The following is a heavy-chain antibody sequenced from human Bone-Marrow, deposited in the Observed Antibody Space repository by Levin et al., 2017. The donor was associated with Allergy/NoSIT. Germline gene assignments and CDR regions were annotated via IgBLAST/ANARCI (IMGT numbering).Heavy chain of an antibody. J-gene: IGHJ4*02. V-gene: IGHV3-11*01. Sequence: PGGSLRLSCAASGFILGDYYMSWIRKAPGKGMEWISYISKDSYRKYYADSVRGRFTVSRDNTKNSLYLQMNGLTAEDTAVYYCVRDGGLIDYWGQGTLVTVSS. CDR3: VRDGGLIDY. D-gene: IGHD3-16*01. CDR2: ISKDSYRK. CDR1: GFILGDYY.